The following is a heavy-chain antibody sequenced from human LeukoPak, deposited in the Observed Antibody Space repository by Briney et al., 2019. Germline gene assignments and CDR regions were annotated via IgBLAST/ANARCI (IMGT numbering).Heavy chain of an antibody. CDR2: ISGSGGST. V-gene: IGHV3-23*01. Sequence: GGSLRLSCAASGFTFSSYAMSWVRQAPGKGLEWVSAISGSGGSTYYADSVKGRFTISRDNSKNTLYLQMNSLRAEDTAVYYCAKDFSGGIYSGSPSNWFDPWGQGTLVTVSS. CDR1: GFTFSSYA. CDR3: AKDFSGGIYSGSPSNWFDP. J-gene: IGHJ5*02. D-gene: IGHD1-26*01.